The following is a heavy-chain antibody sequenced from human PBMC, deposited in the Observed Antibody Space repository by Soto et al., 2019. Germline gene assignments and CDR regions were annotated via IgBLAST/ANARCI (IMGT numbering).Heavy chain of an antibody. CDR2: ISYDGTTK. J-gene: IGHJ4*02. D-gene: IGHD6-19*01. CDR1: GFTFSTYG. V-gene: IGHV3-30*18. CDR3: AKQFGTGWYYFDH. Sequence: QVKLVQSGGGEVKPGRSLRLSCAASGFTFSTYGMHWVRQAPGQGLEWVALISYDGTTKYYGDSVKGRFTISRDNSKNTVYLQMNILRAEDTVVYYCAKQFGTGWYYFDHWGQVTLVTVSS.